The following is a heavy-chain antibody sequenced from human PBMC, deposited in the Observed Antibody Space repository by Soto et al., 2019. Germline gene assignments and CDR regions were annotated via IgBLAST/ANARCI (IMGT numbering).Heavy chain of an antibody. Sequence: PSETLSLTCVVSGYSISSGYYWGWIRQPPGKGLEWIGNVHHSGITYYNPSLKSRVSISRDTSKNHYSLNLGSVTAADTAVYYCARAGDTMIRGVIIMNYYGMDVWGHGTTVTVSS. V-gene: IGHV4-38-2*01. CDR2: VHHSGIT. CDR1: GYSISSGYY. D-gene: IGHD3-10*01. CDR3: ARAGDTMIRGVIIMNYYGMDV. J-gene: IGHJ6*02.